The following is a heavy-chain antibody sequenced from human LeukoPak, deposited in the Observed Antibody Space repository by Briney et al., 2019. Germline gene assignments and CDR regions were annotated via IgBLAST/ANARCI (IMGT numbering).Heavy chain of an antibody. D-gene: IGHD6-19*01. J-gene: IGHJ4*02. CDR2: INWNGGST. V-gene: IGHV3-20*04. CDR3: AGGDRNGWYFDY. Sequence: GGSLRLSCAASGFRFDDHGMSWVRQAPGKGLQWVSGINWNGGSTGYADSVKGRFTISRDNAKNSLYLQMNSLRAEDTALYYCAGGDRNGWYFDYWGQGILATVSS. CDR1: GFRFDDHG.